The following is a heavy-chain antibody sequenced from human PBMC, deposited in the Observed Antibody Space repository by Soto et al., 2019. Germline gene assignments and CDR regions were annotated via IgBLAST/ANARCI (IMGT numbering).Heavy chain of an antibody. V-gene: IGHV3-15*07. CDR2: IKSKTDGGTT. J-gene: IGHJ3*02. D-gene: IGHD3-22*01. Sequence: GGSLRLSCAASGFTFSNAWMNWVRQAPGKGLEWVGRIKSKTDGGTTDYAAPVKGRFTISRDDSKNTLYLQMNSLKTEDTAVYYCTTAYYYDSSGYNYDAFDIWGQGTMVTVSS. CDR3: TTAYYYDSSGYNYDAFDI. CDR1: GFTFSNAW.